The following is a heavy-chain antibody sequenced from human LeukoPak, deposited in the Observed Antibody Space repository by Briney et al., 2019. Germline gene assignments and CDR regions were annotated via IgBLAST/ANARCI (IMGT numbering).Heavy chain of an antibody. V-gene: IGHV1-18*01. CDR2: ISANSGNT. CDR3: ARDVNYAFDY. CDR1: GYSFRRNG. J-gene: IGHJ4*02. D-gene: IGHD3-16*01. Sequence: ASVKVSCKSSGYSFRRNGISWVRQAPGQGLEWMAWISANSGNTNYAQNFQNRVTLTTDTSTSTAYMELRSPRSDGTAVYYCARDVNYAFDYWGQGTLVTVSS.